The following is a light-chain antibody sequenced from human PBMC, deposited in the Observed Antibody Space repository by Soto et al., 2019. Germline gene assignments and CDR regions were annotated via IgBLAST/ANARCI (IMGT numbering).Light chain of an antibody. CDR1: SSDVGNYNL. CDR2: EVN. V-gene: IGLV2-23*02. J-gene: IGLJ3*02. Sequence: QSVLTQPASVSGSPGQSITISCTGTSSDVGNYNLVSWYQHHPDKAPKLMIYEVNKRPSGVSNRFSGSKSGNTASLTISGLQAEDEADYYCCSYAGTSTVFGGGTQLTVL. CDR3: CSYAGTSTV.